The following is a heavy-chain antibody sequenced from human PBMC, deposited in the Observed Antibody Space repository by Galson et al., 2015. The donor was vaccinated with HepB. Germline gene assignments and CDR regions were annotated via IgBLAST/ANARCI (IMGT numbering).Heavy chain of an antibody. CDR2: ISSSSSYI. D-gene: IGHD2-2*01. CDR3: ARTPRGSSTSCVDY. Sequence: SLRLSCAASGFTFSSYSMNWVRQAPGKGLEWVSSISSSSSYIYYADSVKGRFTISRDNAKNTLYLQMNSLRAEDTAVYYCARTPRGSSTSCVDYWGQGTLVTVSS. V-gene: IGHV3-21*04. J-gene: IGHJ4*02. CDR1: GFTFSSYS.